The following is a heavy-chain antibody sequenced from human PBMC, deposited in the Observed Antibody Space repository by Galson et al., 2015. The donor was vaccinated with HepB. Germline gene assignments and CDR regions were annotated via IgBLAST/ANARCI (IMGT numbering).Heavy chain of an antibody. V-gene: IGHV2-70*11. CDR1: GFSLSTSGMC. D-gene: IGHD1-26*01. Sequence: PALVTPTQTLTLTCTFSGFSLSTSGMCVSWIRQPPGKALEWLARIDWDDDKYYSTSLKTRLTISKDTSKNQVVLTMINMDPVDTATYYCARISVRGELLDFDYWGQGTLVTVSS. CDR3: ARISVRGELLDFDY. J-gene: IGHJ4*02. CDR2: IDWDDDK.